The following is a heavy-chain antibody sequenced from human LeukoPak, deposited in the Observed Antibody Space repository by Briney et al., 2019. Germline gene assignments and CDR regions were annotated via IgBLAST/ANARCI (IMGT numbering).Heavy chain of an antibody. CDR3: ARAPEGGYCSSTSCYSSPFDY. CDR1: GGSISSYY. V-gene: IGHV4-4*07. J-gene: IGHJ4*02. CDR2: IYTSGST. D-gene: IGHD2-2*01. Sequence: PSETLSLTCTVSGGSISSYYWSWIRQPAGRGLERIGRIYTSGSTNYNPSLKSRVTMSVDTSKNQFSLKLSSVTAADTAVYYCARAPEGGYCSSTSCYSSPFDYWGQGTLVTVSS.